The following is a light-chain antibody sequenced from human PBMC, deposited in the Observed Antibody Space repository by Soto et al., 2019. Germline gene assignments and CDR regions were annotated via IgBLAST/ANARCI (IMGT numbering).Light chain of an antibody. CDR3: QQYSSSPRT. J-gene: IGKJ1*01. CDR1: QSVSSSY. CDR2: GAS. Sequence: EIVLTQSPGTLSLSPGERATLSCRASQSVSSSYLAWYQQKPGQAPRLLIYGASSRATGIPDRFSGSGSGTDFTLTISRLEPVDFAVYYCQQYSSSPRTFGQGTKVDIK. V-gene: IGKV3-20*01.